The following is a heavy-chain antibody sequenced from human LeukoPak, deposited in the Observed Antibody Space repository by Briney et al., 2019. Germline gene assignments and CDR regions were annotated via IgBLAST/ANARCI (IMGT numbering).Heavy chain of an antibody. V-gene: IGHV4-59*01. CDR2: IYNGGNT. CDR1: GGSISNYY. J-gene: IGHJ4*02. CDR3: ARDREFGY. D-gene: IGHD3-10*01. Sequence: PSETLSLTCTVSGGSISNYYWSWIRQPPGKGLKWIGYIYNGGNTDYNPFLKSRVTISVDTSKNQFSLKLNSVTAADTAVYYCARDREFGYWGQGTLVTVSS.